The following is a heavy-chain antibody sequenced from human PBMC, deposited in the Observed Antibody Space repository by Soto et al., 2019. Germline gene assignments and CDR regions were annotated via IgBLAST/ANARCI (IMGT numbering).Heavy chain of an antibody. V-gene: IGHV1-69*08. CDR1: GGTFSPYT. CDR2: IIPCHGVT. CDR3: TRDWEITVSTWSFGGF. D-gene: IGHD3-10*01. J-gene: IGHJ4*02. Sequence: QFQLVQSGAEVQKPGSSVKVSCKASGGTFSPYTINWVRQAPGQGLEWMGRIIPCHGVTNYAQKFQARVTITADKSTSTAYMELRGLRFEDTAMYYCTRDWEITVSTWSFGGFWGRGTLVTVSS.